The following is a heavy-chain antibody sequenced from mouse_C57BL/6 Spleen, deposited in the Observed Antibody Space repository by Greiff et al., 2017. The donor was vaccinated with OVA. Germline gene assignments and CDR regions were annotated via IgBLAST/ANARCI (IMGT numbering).Heavy chain of an antibody. CDR2: INPNNGGT. J-gene: IGHJ4*01. D-gene: IGHD4-1*01. CDR3: ASLTGTYYYAMDY. CDR1: GYTFTDYY. V-gene: IGHV1-26*01. Sequence: VQLQQSGPELVKPGASVKISCKASGYTFTDYYMNWVKQSHGKSLEWIGDINPNNGGTSYNQKFKGKATLTVDKSSSTAYMELRSLTSEDSAVYYCASLTGTYYYAMDYWGQGTSVTVSS.